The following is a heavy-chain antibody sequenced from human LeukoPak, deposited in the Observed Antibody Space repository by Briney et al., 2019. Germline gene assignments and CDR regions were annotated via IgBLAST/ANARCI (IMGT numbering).Heavy chain of an antibody. D-gene: IGHD3-10*01. Sequence: GESLRLSCAASGFTFSSYSMNWVRQAPGKGLEWVSSISSSSSYIYYADSVKGRFTISRDNAKNSLYLQMNSLRAEDTAVYYCARAAAVTMVRGVITAFDYWGQGTLVTVSS. CDR2: ISSSSSYI. J-gene: IGHJ4*02. V-gene: IGHV3-21*01. CDR3: ARAAAVTMVRGVITAFDY. CDR1: GFTFSSYS.